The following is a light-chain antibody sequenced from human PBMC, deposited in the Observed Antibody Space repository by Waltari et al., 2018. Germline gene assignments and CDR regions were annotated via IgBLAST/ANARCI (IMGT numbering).Light chain of an antibody. CDR1: SSDVGSYNL. Sequence: QSALTQPASVSGSPGQSITISCTGTSSDVGSYNLVSWYQQHPGKAPKLMIYEVSKRPSGVSNRCAGSKSGNAASLTISGLQAEDEADYYCCSYAGSSPYVFGTGTKVTGL. J-gene: IGLJ1*01. CDR2: EVS. CDR3: CSYAGSSPYV. V-gene: IGLV2-23*02.